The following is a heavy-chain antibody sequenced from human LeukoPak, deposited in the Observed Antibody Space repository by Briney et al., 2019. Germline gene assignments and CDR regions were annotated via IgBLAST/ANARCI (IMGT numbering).Heavy chain of an antibody. Sequence: SGGSLRLSCAASGFTFSYFWMSWVRQAPGKGLEWVANIKEDGSEKYYVDSVKGRFTISRDNAKNSLYLQMNSLRAEDTAVYYCAREYYYDSSGYGSFGYWGQGTLVTVSS. J-gene: IGHJ4*02. CDR3: AREYYYDSSGYGSFGY. CDR2: IKEDGSEK. V-gene: IGHV3-7*01. CDR1: GFTFSYFW. D-gene: IGHD3-22*01.